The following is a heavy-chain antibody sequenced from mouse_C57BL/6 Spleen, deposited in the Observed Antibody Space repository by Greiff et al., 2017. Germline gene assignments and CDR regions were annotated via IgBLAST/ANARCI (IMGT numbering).Heavy chain of an antibody. CDR3: ARIYYYGSRSYAMDY. Sequence: QVQLQQPGAELVRPGSSVKLSCKASGYTFTSYWMDWVKQRPGQGLEWIGNIYPSDSETHYNQKFKDKATLTVDKSSSTAYMQLSSLTSEDSAVYYCARIYYYGSRSYAMDYWGQGTSVTVSS. J-gene: IGHJ4*01. V-gene: IGHV1-61*01. D-gene: IGHD1-1*01. CDR2: IYPSDSET. CDR1: GYTFTSYW.